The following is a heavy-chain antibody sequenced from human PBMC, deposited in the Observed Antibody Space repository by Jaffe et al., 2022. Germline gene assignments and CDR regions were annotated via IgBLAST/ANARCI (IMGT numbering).Heavy chain of an antibody. D-gene: IGHD2-2*01. CDR3: ARDGCSSTSCYRPRLLYRGGPEGWFDP. J-gene: IGHJ5*02. Sequence: QVQLVQSGAEVKKPGASVKVSCKASGYTFTGYYMHWVRQAPGQGLEWMGRINPNSGGTNYAQKFQGRVTMTRDTSISTAYMELSRLRSDDTAVYYCARDGCSSTSCYRPRLLYRGGPEGWFDPWGQGTLVTVSS. V-gene: IGHV1-2*06. CDR1: GYTFTGYY. CDR2: INPNSGGT.